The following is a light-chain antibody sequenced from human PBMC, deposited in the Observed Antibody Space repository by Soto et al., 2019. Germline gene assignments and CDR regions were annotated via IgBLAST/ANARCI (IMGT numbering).Light chain of an antibody. CDR3: LQDYNYPLT. V-gene: IGKV1-9*01. CDR2: TAS. J-gene: IGKJ4*01. Sequence: DIHLTQSPSFLSASVGDRVTITCRASQGISNHLAWYQQKPGRAPNLLIYTASTLQSGFPSRFSGSGSETEFTLTISRLQPEDFATYYCLQDYNYPLTFGGGTKVDIK. CDR1: QGISNH.